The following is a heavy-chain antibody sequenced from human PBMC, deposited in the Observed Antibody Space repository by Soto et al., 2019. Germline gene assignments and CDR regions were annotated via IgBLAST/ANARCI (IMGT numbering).Heavy chain of an antibody. CDR2: IIPIFGTA. CDR1: GGTFSSYA. J-gene: IGHJ5*02. D-gene: IGHD3-22*01. V-gene: IGHV1-69*13. CDR3: ARESDFGPYHYDSSGYYYNWFDP. Sequence: ASVKVSCKASGGTFSSYAISWVRQAPGQGLEWMGGIIPIFGTANYAQKFQGRVTITADESTSTAYMELSSLRSEDTAVYYCARESDFGPYHYDSSGYYYNWFDPWGQGTLVTVSS.